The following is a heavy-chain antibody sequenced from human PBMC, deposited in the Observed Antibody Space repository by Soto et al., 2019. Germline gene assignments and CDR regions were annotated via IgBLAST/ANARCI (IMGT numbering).Heavy chain of an antibody. CDR2: IYHTGTT. J-gene: IGHJ4*02. D-gene: IGHD4-17*01. V-gene: IGHV4-38-2*01. CDR1: GDSIIGIYH. Sequence: PSEALSLPCAVSGDSIIGIYHCAGIRQSRLMGLEWIASIYHTGTTYYTPSLESRVTISVDLSKNQFSLRLSSVTTADTALYYCARTTAVPNTLRSRYFFDYWGQGTLVTVSS. CDR3: ARTTAVPNTLRSRYFFDY.